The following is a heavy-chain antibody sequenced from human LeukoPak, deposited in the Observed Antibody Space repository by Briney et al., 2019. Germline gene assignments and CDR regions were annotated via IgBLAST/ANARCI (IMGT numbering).Heavy chain of an antibody. Sequence: ASVKVSCKVSGYTLTELSMHWVRQAPGKGLEWMGGFDPEDGETIYAQKFQGRVTMTRNTSISTAYMELSSLRSEDTAVYYCARAPTRVRGGPWGQGTLVTVSS. CDR3: ARAPTRVRGGP. J-gene: IGHJ5*02. CDR2: FDPEDGET. CDR1: GYTLTELS. V-gene: IGHV1-24*01. D-gene: IGHD3-10*01.